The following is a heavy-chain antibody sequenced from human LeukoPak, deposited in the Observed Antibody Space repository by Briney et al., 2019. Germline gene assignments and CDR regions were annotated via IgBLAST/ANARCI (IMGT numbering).Heavy chain of an antibody. J-gene: IGHJ4*02. CDR3: AKLTGDDFWSGYEYYFDY. V-gene: IGHV3-23*01. Sequence: GGSLRLSCAASGFTFSSYAMSWVRQAPGKGLEWVSVISGSGGSTYYADSVKGRFTISRANSKNTLYLQMNSLRAEDTAVYYCAKLTGDDFWSGYEYYFDYWGQGTLVTVSS. D-gene: IGHD3-3*01. CDR2: ISGSGGST. CDR1: GFTFSSYA.